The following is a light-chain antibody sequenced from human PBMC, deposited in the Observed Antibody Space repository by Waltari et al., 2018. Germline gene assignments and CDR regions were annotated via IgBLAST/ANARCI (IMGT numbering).Light chain of an antibody. V-gene: IGLV1-47*02. CDR3: ASWDDSLSGPL. Sequence: QSVLTQPPSTSAAARKSVPISCSGSHSNIGSNSVSWYQQFQETAPKLLIYYNDRRASGVSDRFSGSKSGTSASLAISGLQTEDEADYYCASWDDSLSGPLFGGGTRLTVL. CDR1: HSNIGSNS. CDR2: YND. J-gene: IGLJ2*01.